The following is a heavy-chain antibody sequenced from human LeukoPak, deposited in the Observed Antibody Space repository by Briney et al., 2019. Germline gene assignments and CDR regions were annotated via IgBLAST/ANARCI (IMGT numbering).Heavy chain of an antibody. V-gene: IGHV3-64D*09. J-gene: IGHJ4*02. D-gene: IGHD3-22*01. CDR1: GYTFWNYA. Sequence: PVGSLRLSCAASGYTFWNYATHCVRQAPGKGLEYVSTINNNGGKTYYADSVKGRFTISRDNSKNRLYLQMSSLRAEDTAVYYCVKGSEGYSDSKSDYWGQGTLVTVSS. CDR3: VKGSEGYSDSKSDY. CDR2: INNNGGKT.